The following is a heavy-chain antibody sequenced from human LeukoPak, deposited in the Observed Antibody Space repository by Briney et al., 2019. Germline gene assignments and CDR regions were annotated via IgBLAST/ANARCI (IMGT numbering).Heavy chain of an antibody. CDR3: AKADYYDSNTYRAQFIQH. V-gene: IGHV3-23*01. CDR1: GFTFSGYA. Sequence: GGSLRLSCAASGFTFSGYAMSWVRQAPGKGLEWVSVISGSGISTYNADSVKGRFTISRDSSKNTLYLQMNSLRAEDTAVYYCAKADYYDSNTYRAQFIQHWGQGTLVTVSS. D-gene: IGHD3-22*01. CDR2: ISGSGIST. J-gene: IGHJ1*01.